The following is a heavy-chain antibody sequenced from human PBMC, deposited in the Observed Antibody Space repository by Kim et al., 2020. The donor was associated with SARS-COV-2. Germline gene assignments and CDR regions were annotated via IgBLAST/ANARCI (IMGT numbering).Heavy chain of an antibody. Sequence: AQKLQGRVTMTTDTSTNTAYMELRSLRSDDTAVYYCTRGGLTGTATWFDPWGQGTLVTVSS. D-gene: IGHD1-7*01. J-gene: IGHJ5*02. CDR3: TRGGLTGTATWFDP. V-gene: IGHV1-18*01.